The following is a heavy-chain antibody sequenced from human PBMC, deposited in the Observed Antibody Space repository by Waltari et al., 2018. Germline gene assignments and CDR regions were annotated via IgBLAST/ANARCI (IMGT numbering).Heavy chain of an antibody. CDR1: GGSISSYH. Sequence: QVQLQESGPGLVKPSETLSLTCTVSGGSISSYHWSWIRQPPGKGLEWIGYIYYSGSTNYNPSLKSRVTISVDTSKNQFSLKLSSVTAADTAVYYCARVEWLRWKYYFDYWGQGTLVTVSS. V-gene: IGHV4-59*01. J-gene: IGHJ4*02. CDR2: IYYSGST. CDR3: ARVEWLRWKYYFDY. D-gene: IGHD5-12*01.